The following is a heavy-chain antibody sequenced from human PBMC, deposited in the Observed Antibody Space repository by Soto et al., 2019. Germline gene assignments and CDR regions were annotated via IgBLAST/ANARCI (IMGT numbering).Heavy chain of an antibody. CDR2: ISAYNGNT. CDR3: AREMATIKLDY. CDR1: GYTCTSYG. Sequence: VKVSCKASGYTCTSYGISWVRQAPGQGLEGMGWISAYNGNTNYAQKLQGRVTMTTDTSTSTAYMELRSLRSDDTAVYYCAREMATIKLDYCGQGTLVTFSS. J-gene: IGHJ4*02. V-gene: IGHV1-18*04. D-gene: IGHD5-12*01.